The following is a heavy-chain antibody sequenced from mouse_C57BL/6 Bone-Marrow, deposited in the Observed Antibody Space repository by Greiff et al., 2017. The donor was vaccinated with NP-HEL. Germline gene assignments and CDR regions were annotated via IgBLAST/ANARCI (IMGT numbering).Heavy chain of an antibody. D-gene: IGHD2-1*01. J-gene: IGHJ2*01. CDR1: GYTFTSYW. Sequence: VQLQQSGAELVRPGSSVKLSCKASGYTFTSYWMDWVKQRPGQGLEWIGNIYPSDSETHYNQKFKDKATLTVDKSSSTAYMQLSSLTSEDSAVYYCARNPLLSFDYWGQGTTLTVSS. CDR3: ARNPLLSFDY. CDR2: IYPSDSET. V-gene: IGHV1-61*01.